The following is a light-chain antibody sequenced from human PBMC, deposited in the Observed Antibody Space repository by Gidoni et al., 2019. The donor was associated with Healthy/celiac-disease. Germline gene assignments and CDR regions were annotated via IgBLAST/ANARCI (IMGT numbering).Light chain of an antibody. Sequence: QMTQSPSSLSASVGDRVTITCRASQSISSYLNWYQQKPGKAPKLLIYAASSLQSGVPSRFSGSGSGTDFTLTISSLQPEDFATYYCQQSYSTPPAFGQGTKVEIK. CDR2: AAS. V-gene: IGKV1-39*01. J-gene: IGKJ1*01. CDR3: QQSYSTPPA. CDR1: QSISSY.